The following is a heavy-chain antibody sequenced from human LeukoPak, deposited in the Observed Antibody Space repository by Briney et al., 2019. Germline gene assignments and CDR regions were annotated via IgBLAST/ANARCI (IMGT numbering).Heavy chain of an antibody. CDR1: GYTFSTYG. CDR3: ARDGQAGGWFDP. J-gene: IGHJ5*02. Sequence: ASVKVSCKASGYTFSTYGISWVRQAPGQGLEWMGWISAYNGNTNYAQKLQGRVTMTTDTSTSTAYMELRSLRSDDTAVYYCARDGQAGGWFDPWGQGTLVTVSS. CDR2: ISAYNGNT. D-gene: IGHD1-14*01. V-gene: IGHV1-18*01.